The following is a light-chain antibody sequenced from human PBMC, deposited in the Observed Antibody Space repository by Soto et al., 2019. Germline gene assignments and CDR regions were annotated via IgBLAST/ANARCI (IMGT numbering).Light chain of an antibody. CDR3: QEYNSSPRT. Sequence: DIQMTQSPASLSASVGARVTLSCRASQGISTYFAWYQQKPGQVPKLLIYAASTLQSGVPSRFSGSGSGTDFTLTISSLQPEDVATYYCQEYNSSPRTFGQGTKGEIK. CDR2: AAS. V-gene: IGKV1-27*01. J-gene: IGKJ1*01. CDR1: QGISTY.